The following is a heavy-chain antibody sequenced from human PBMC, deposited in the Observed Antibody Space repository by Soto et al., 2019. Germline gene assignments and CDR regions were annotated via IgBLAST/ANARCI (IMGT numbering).Heavy chain of an antibody. J-gene: IGHJ6*02. CDR2: IYYSGST. CDR3: SRERIAATYGMDV. Sequence: TLSLTCAVSGGSISSGDYYWSWIRQPTGKGLEWIGYIYYSGSTYYNPSLKSRVTISVDTSKNQFSLKLSSVTAADTAVYYCSRERIAATYGMDVWGQGTTVTVSS. D-gene: IGHD6-13*01. CDR1: GGSISSGDYY. V-gene: IGHV4-30-4*08.